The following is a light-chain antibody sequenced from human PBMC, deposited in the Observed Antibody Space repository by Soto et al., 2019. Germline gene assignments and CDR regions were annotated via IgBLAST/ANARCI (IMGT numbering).Light chain of an antibody. J-gene: IGLJ3*02. CDR1: TFNIGNNY. Sequence: QSVLTQPPSVSAALGQTVTISCSGSTFNIGNNYVSWYQQLPGTAPKLLIYDNSERPSGIPDRFSASKSGTSATLDITGLQTGDEADYYCGSWDNSLSAVVFGGGTKLTVL. CDR2: DNS. V-gene: IGLV1-51*01. CDR3: GSWDNSLSAVV.